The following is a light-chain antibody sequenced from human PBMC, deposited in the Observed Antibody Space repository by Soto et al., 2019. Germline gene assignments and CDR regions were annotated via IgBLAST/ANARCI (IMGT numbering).Light chain of an antibody. CDR3: LQYDTSPPRYT. V-gene: IGKV3-20*01. CDR2: GPS. CDR1: QSVSRRY. Sequence: EVVLTQSPGTLSLSPGERATLSCRASQSVSRRYLAWYQQKPGQAPRLLIFGPSSRATGIPDRFSGSGSGTDFTLIISSLEPEDFAVYYCLQYDTSPPRYTFGQGTKLEFK. J-gene: IGKJ2*01.